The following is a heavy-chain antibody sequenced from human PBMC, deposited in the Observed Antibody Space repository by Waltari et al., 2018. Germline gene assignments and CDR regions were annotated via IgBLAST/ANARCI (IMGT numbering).Heavy chain of an antibody. CDR1: GFTFSSYS. V-gene: IGHV3-21*01. CDR3: ARDRGLAAAGILRY. J-gene: IGHJ4*02. Sequence: EVQLVESGGGLVKPGGSLRLSCAASGFTFSSYSMNWVRQAPGKGLEGVSSISSSSSYISYADSVKGRFTISRDNAKNSLYLQRNSLRAEDTAVYYCARDRGLAAAGILRYWGQGTLVTVSS. D-gene: IGHD6-13*01. CDR2: ISSSSSYI.